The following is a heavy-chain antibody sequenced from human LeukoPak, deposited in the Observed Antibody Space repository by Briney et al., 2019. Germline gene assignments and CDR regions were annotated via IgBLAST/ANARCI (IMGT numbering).Heavy chain of an antibody. CDR1: GYSFSDYW. V-gene: IGHV5-51*01. CDR2: IYPGYSDT. Sequence: GESLKISCKGSGYSFSDYWIGWVRQMPGKGLEWMGIIYPGYSDTRYSPSFQGQVTISADKSISTAYLQWSSLKASDTAMYYCARRNDYGANSWDYWGQGTLVTVSS. J-gene: IGHJ4*02. CDR3: ARRNDYGANSWDY. D-gene: IGHD4-23*01.